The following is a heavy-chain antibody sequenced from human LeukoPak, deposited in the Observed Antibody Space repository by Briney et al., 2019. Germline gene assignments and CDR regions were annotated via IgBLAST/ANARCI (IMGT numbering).Heavy chain of an antibody. D-gene: IGHD3-9*01. V-gene: IGHV3-7*01. J-gene: IGHJ3*02. CDR3: VRDRYDVLTGYNDAFDI. Sequence: GGSLRLSCAASGFTFTTYWMSWVRQAPGKGLEWMVNIKQDGSEKYYVDSVKGRLTISRDNAKNSLYLQMNSLRAEDTAVYYCVRDRYDVLTGYNDAFDIWGPGTLVAVSS. CDR1: GFTFTTYW. CDR2: IKQDGSEK.